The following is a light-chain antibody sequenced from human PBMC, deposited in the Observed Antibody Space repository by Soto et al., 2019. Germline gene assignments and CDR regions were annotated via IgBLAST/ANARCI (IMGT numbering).Light chain of an antibody. V-gene: IGLV1-44*01. CDR2: NNN. J-gene: IGLJ1*01. CDR1: SSNIGSNT. Sequence: QSVLTQPPSASGTPGQRVTISCSGSSSNIGSNTVNSYQQLPGTAPKLLIYNNNQRPSGVPDRFSGSKSGTSASLAISGLKSEDEADYYCAAWDDSLNGLVFGTGTKLTVL. CDR3: AAWDDSLNGLV.